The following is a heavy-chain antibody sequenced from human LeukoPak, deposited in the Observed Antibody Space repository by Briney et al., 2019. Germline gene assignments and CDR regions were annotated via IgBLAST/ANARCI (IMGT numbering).Heavy chain of an antibody. CDR1: GGSFSGYY. Sequence: SETLSLTCAVYGGSFSGYYWSWIRQPPGKGLEWIGEVNPSGSTKYNPSLKSQVTISVDTSKFPFSLKLSSVTAADTAVYYCAGPDITGTHYSDYWGQGTLVTVSS. V-gene: IGHV4-34*01. J-gene: IGHJ4*02. CDR2: VNPSGST. D-gene: IGHD1-7*01. CDR3: AGPDITGTHYSDY.